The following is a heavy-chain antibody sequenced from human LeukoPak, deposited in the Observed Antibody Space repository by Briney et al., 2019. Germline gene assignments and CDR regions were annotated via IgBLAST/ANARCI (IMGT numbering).Heavy chain of an antibody. J-gene: IGHJ4*02. CDR1: GFTFSSYG. Sequence: GGSLRLSCAASGFTFSSYGMHWVRQAPGKGLEWVAVIWYDGSNKYYADSVKGRFTISRDNSKNTLYLQMNSLRAEDTAVYYCARAGDYVWGSYSYYFDYWGQGTLVTVSS. V-gene: IGHV3-33*08. D-gene: IGHD3-16*01. CDR2: IWYDGSNK. CDR3: ARAGDYVWGSYSYYFDY.